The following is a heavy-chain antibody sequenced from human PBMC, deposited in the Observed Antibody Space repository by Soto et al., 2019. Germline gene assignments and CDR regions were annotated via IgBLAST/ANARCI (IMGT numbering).Heavy chain of an antibody. Sequence: SETLSLPCAVSGGSISSSNWWSWVRQPPGKGLEWIGEIYHSGSTNYNPSLKSRVTISVDKSKNQFSLKLSSVTAADTAVYYCARDPYYDSSGYYRSSAFDIWGQGTMVTVSS. CDR3: ARDPYYDSSGYYRSSAFDI. D-gene: IGHD3-22*01. V-gene: IGHV4-4*02. CDR1: GGSISSSNW. CDR2: IYHSGST. J-gene: IGHJ3*02.